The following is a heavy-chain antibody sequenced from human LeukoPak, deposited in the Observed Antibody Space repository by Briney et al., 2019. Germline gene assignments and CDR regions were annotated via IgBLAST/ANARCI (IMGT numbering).Heavy chain of an antibody. J-gene: IGHJ4*02. V-gene: IGHV3-66*04. CDR1: GFIASTNY. Sequence: RGSLRISCAASGFIASTNYISWVRQAPGKGLEWISVTYSSGYTSYTDSVKGRFTIFRDNSKNTLFLQMNSLRDEDTAVYYCAKRSPVAVWGQGTLVTVSS. CDR2: TYSSGYT. CDR3: AKRSPVAV. D-gene: IGHD6-19*01.